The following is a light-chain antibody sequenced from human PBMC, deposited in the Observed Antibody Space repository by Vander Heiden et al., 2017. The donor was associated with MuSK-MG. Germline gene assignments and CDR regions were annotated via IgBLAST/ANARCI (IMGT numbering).Light chain of an antibody. Sequence: DIQMTQSPSSLSASVGHRVTITCQASQDISNYLNWYQQKPGKAPKLLIYDASNLETGVPSRFSGSGSGTDFSFTISSLQPEDIATYFCQQYDNLPRTFGQGTMLEIK. CDR3: QQYDNLPRT. CDR2: DAS. V-gene: IGKV1-33*01. CDR1: QDISNY. J-gene: IGKJ2*01.